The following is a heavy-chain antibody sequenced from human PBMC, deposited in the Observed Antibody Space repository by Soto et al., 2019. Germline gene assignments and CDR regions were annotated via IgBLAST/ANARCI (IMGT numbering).Heavy chain of an antibody. CDR3: AKCISEEVNDYYDRSGYYNPLDV. CDR1: GFTFSSRW. J-gene: IGHJ6*02. D-gene: IGHD3-22*01. Sequence: PGGSLRLSCAASGFTFSSRWMHWVRQAPGKGLVWVSRINSDGTTITYADSVKGRFTISRDNAKNTLYLQMNSLRAEDTAVYYCAKCISEEVNDYYDRSGYYNPLDVWGQGTTVTVSS. V-gene: IGHV3-74*01. CDR2: INSDGTTI.